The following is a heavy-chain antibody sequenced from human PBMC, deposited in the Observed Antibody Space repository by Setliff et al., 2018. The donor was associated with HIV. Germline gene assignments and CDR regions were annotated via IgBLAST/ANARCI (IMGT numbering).Heavy chain of an antibody. CDR1: GGSTSSSSYY. Sequence: SETLSLTCSVSGGSTSSSSYYWAWVRQPPGKGLEWMGYVFYTGFAAYNPSLKSRLTIPVDTSKSQFSLRLTSVTAADTAIYYCARQVSIPGVAITPVDYWGQGALVTVSS. V-gene: IGHV4-61*05. CDR2: VFYTGFA. J-gene: IGHJ4*02. CDR3: ARQVSIPGVAITPVDY. D-gene: IGHD5-12*01.